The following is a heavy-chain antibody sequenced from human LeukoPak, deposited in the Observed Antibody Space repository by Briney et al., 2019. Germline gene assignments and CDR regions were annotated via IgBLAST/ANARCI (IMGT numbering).Heavy chain of an antibody. D-gene: IGHD1-7*01. CDR1: GFSFNNYV. CDR3: AGNWNSRLDYYGMDV. J-gene: IGHJ6*02. CDR2: ISGDGART. Sequence: GGSLRLSCAASGFSFNNYVMSWVRQAPGKGLEWVSAISGDGARTYYADSVKGRFTISRDNSKNTLYLQMNSLRAEDTAVYYCAGNWNSRLDYYGMDVWGQGTTVTVSS. V-gene: IGHV3-23*01.